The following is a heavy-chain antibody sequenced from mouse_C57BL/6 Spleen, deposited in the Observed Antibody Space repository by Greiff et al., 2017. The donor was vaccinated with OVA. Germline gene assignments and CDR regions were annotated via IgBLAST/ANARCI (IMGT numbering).Heavy chain of an antibody. CDR2: ISDGGSYT. J-gene: IGHJ3*01. V-gene: IGHV5-4*01. CDR1: GFTFSSYA. Sequence: EVQLVESGGGLVKPGGSLKLSCAASGFTFSSYAMSWVRQTPEKRLEWVATISDGGSYTYYPDNVKGRFTISRDNAKNNLYLQMSHLKSEDTAMYYCARGGFAYWGQGTLVTVSA. CDR3: ARGGFAY.